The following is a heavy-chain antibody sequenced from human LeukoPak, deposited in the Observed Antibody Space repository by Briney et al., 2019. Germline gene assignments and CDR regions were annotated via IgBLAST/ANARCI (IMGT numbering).Heavy chain of an antibody. CDR2: IKQDGSEK. D-gene: IGHD4-17*01. CDR1: GFTFSSYW. J-gene: IGHJ4*02. Sequence: PGGSLRLSCAASGFTFSSYWMSWVRQAPGKGLEWVANIKQDGSEKYYVDSVKGRFTISRDNAKNSLYLQMNSLRAEDTAVYYCARILYGDYGPNFDYWGQGTLVTVSS. CDR3: ARILYGDYGPNFDY. V-gene: IGHV3-7*01.